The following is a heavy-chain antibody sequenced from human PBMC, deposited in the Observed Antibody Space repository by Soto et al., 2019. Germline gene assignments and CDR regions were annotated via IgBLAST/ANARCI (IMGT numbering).Heavy chain of an antibody. J-gene: IGHJ3*02. V-gene: IGHV3-23*01. CDR3: AKTPLIGRITIFVVVIGANAFDI. CDR1: GFTFSSYA. D-gene: IGHD3-3*01. CDR2: ISGSGGST. Sequence: EVQLLESGGGLVKPGGSLRLSCAASGFTFSSYAMSWVRQAPGKGLEWVSAISGSGGSTYYADSVNGRFTISRDNSKNTLYLQMNSLRAEDTAVYYCAKTPLIGRITIFVVVIGANAFDIWGQGTMVTVSS.